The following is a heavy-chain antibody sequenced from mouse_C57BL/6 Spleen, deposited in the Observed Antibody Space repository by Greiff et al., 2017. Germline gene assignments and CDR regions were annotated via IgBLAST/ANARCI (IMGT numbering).Heavy chain of an antibody. CDR1: GFNIKDDY. CDR3: TPRVTTEFAY. Sequence: VQLQQSGAELVRPGASVKLSCTASGFNIKDDYMHWVKQRPEQGLEWIGWIDPENGDTEYASKFQGKATITADTSSNTAYLQLSSLTSEDTAVYYCTPRVTTEFAYWGQGTLVTVSA. D-gene: IGHD1-1*01. J-gene: IGHJ3*01. V-gene: IGHV14-4*01. CDR2: IDPENGDT.